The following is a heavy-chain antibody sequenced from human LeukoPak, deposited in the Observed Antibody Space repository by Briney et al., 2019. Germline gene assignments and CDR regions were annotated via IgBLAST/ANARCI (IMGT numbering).Heavy chain of an antibody. CDR1: GGSIISAGFS. CDR2: IYHSGST. V-gene: IGHV4-30-2*01. Sequence: PWQTLSLTCAVSGGSIISAGFSWSWIRQTPGKGLEWIGYIYHSGSTYYNPSLKSRVTISLDGSKNQFSLKLRSVTAADTAVYYCARRLGGSGSYYYWGQGTLVTVSS. D-gene: IGHD3-10*01. J-gene: IGHJ4*02. CDR3: ARRLGGSGSYYY.